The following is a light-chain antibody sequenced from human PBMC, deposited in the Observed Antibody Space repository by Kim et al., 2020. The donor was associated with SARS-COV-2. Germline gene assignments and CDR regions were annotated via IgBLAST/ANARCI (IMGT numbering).Light chain of an antibody. CDR2: TAS. V-gene: IGKV1-9*01. CDR3: QQLNSYPPF. CDR1: HDISSY. J-gene: IGKJ2*01. Sequence: EIQLTQSPSFLSASVGDRVTITCRASHDISSYLAWYQQKPGKAPKLLIYTASTLQSGVPSRFSGSGSGTEFTLTISSLQPEDFATYYCQQLNSYPPFFGQGTKLEI.